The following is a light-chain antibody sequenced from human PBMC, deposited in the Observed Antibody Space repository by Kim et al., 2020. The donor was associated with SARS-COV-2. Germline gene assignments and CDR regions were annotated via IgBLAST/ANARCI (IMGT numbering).Light chain of an antibody. CDR1: NLGDKN. J-gene: IGLJ2*01. CDR2: RDS. V-gene: IGLV3-9*01. CDR3: QVWDSSLVV. Sequence: SGALGQTARITCGGNNLGDKNVRWYQQKPGQAPVLVIYRDSNRPSGIPERFSGSNSGNTATLTISGAQAGDEADYYCQVWDSSLVVFGGGTQLTVL.